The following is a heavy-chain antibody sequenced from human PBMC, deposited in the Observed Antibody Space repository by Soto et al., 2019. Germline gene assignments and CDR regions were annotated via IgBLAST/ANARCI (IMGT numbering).Heavy chain of an antibody. CDR1: GYTFTIYD. J-gene: IGHJ6*02. D-gene: IGHD3-10*01. Sequence: QVHLVKSGAEVKKPGASVKVSCKASGYTFTIYDINWVRQAPGQGLEWMGWISTYTGNTNYAQKLQGRVTMTTDTSTSTAYMELRSLRSDDTAVYYCARGYYYGSGRPTPGGMDVWGQGTTVTVSS. V-gene: IGHV1-18*01. CDR3: ARGYYYGSGRPTPGGMDV. CDR2: ISTYTGNT.